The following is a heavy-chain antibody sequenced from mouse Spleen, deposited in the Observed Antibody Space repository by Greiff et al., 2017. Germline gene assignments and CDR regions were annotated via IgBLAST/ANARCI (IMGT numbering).Heavy chain of an antibody. D-gene: IGHD1-3*01. J-gene: IGHJ4*01. V-gene: IGHV5-4*02. CDR2: ISDGGSYT. CDR1: GFTFSDYY. Sequence: EVQGVESGGGLVKPGGSLKLSCAASGFTFSDYYMYWVRQTPEKRLEWVATISDGGSYTYYPDSVKGRFTISRDNAKNNLYLQMSSLKSEDTAMYYCARDEGSSYYFDYWGQGTSVTVSS. CDR3: ARDEGSSYYFDY.